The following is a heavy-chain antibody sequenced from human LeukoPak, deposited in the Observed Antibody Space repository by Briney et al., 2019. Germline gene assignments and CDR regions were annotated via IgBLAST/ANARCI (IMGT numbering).Heavy chain of an antibody. CDR2: ISAYNGNT. CDR1: GYTFTSYG. Sequence: ASVKVSCKASGYTFTSYGISWVRQAPGQGLEWMGWISAYNGNTNYAQKLQGRVTMTTDTSTSTAYMELRSLRSDDTAVYYCARVGVGRGESSSWYFLVDYWGQGTLVTVSS. V-gene: IGHV1-18*01. J-gene: IGHJ4*02. D-gene: IGHD6-13*01. CDR3: ARVGVGRGESSSWYFLVDY.